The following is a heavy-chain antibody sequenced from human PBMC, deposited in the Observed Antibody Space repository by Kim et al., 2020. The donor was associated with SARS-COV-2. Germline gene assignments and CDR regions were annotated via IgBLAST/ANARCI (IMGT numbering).Heavy chain of an antibody. CDR2: IYTGGVR. J-gene: IGHJ6*03. V-gene: IGHV3-53*01. CDR1: GFAVSDKY. Sequence: GGSLRLSCAASGFAVSDKYMSWVRQAPGEGLEWVSVIYTGGVRYHSDALKGRFSISTDSSNNTLFLQLISLIAEDTAVYYCDSRSNPSRTHYMDVWGKGTTVTVSS. D-gene: IGHD4-4*01. CDR3: DSRSNPSRTHYMDV.